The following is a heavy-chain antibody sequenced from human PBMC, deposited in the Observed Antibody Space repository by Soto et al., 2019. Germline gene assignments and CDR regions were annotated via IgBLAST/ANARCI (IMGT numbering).Heavy chain of an antibody. J-gene: IGHJ6*02. V-gene: IGHV1-69*13. CDR3: ARGWCGGSCYSWEEVAYYYYYGMDV. CDR2: IIPIFGTA. D-gene: IGHD2-15*01. Sequence: SVKVSCKASGGTFSSYAISWVRQAPGQGLEWMGGIIPIFGTANYAQKFQGRVTITADESTSTAYMELSSLRSEDTAVYYCARGWCGGSCYSWEEVAYYYYYGMDVWG. CDR1: GGTFSSYA.